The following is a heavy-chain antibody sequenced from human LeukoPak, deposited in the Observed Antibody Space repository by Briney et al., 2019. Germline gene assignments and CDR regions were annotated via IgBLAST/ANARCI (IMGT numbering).Heavy chain of an antibody. J-gene: IGHJ4*02. D-gene: IGHD3-10*01. CDR1: GDSVSNNSAA. CDR2: TYYRSKWYN. CDR3: ARLRRYGSGLYRYYFDY. V-gene: IGHV6-1*01. Sequence: SQTLSLTCAISGDSVSNNSAAWNWIRQSPARGLEWLGRTYYRSKWYNEYAVSVQSRITINADTSKNQFSLKLSSVTAADTAVYYCARLRRYGSGLYRYYFDYWGQGTLVTVSS.